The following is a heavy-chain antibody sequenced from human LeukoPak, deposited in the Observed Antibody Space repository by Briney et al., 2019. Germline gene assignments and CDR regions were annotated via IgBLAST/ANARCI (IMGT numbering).Heavy chain of an antibody. V-gene: IGHV1-46*01. J-gene: IGHJ6*03. CDR1: GYTFTSYD. D-gene: IGHD2-15*01. CDR3: ASLGYCSGGSCYSANYYYYYMDV. Sequence: ASVKVSCKASGYTFTSYDINWVRQATGQGLEWMGIINPSGGSTSYAQKFQGRVTMTRDMSTSTVYMELSSLRSEDTAVYYCASLGYCSGGSCYSANYYYYYMDVWGKGTTVTVSS. CDR2: INPSGGST.